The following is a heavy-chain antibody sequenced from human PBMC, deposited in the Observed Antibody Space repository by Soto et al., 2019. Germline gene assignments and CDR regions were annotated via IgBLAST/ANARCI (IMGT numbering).Heavy chain of an antibody. Sequence: GGSLRLSCAASGFHFSSYSMNWVRQAPGKGLEWVSYISSSSSTIYYADSVKGRFTISRDNAKNSLYLQMNSLRVDDTAVYYYAKGWTEVDLWGQGTMVTVSS. J-gene: IGHJ3*01. CDR3: AKGWTEVDL. V-gene: IGHV3-48*01. D-gene: IGHD2-15*01. CDR1: GFHFSSYS. CDR2: ISSSSSTI.